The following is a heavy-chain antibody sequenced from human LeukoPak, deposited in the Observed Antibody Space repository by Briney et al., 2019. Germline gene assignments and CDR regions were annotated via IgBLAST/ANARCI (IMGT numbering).Heavy chain of an antibody. Sequence: GGSLRLSCAASGFTFSSYWMSWVRQAPGKGLEWVAVISYDATIKSYADSVKGRFTISRDNSKNTLYLQMNSLRAEDTATYFCAKVITYDSSGYYRHPDYWGQGTLVTVSS. CDR1: GFTFSSYW. D-gene: IGHD3-22*01. CDR2: ISYDATIK. J-gene: IGHJ4*02. V-gene: IGHV3-30*18. CDR3: AKVITYDSSGYYRHPDY.